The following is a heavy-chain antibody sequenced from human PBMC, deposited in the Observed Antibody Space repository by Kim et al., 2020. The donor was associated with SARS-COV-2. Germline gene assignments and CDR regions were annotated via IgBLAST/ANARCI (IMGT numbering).Heavy chain of an antibody. CDR3: AKAAAPIDHCGGDCYTYYYYYGMDV. V-gene: IGHV3-23*01. D-gene: IGHD2-21*02. Sequence: GGSLRLSCAASGFTFSSYAMSWVRQAPGKGLEWVSAISGSGGSTYYADSVKGRFTISRDNSKNTLYLQMNSLRAEDTAVYYCAKAAAPIDHCGGDCYTYYYYYGMDVWGQGTTVTVSS. J-gene: IGHJ6*02. CDR1: GFTFSSYA. CDR2: ISGSGGST.